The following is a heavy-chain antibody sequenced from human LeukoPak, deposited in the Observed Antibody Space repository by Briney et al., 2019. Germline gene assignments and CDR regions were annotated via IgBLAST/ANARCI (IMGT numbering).Heavy chain of an antibody. CDR3: ARDYSNYGDYMDV. V-gene: IGHV1-2*02. D-gene: IGHD4-11*01. J-gene: IGHJ6*03. CDR1: GYTFTGYY. Sequence: ASVKVSCKASGYTFTGYYIHWVRQAPGPGLEWMGWINPNSGGTNYAQKFQGRVTMTRDTSISTAYMELSRLRSDDTAVYYCARDYSNYGDYMDVWGKGTTVTVSS. CDR2: INPNSGGT.